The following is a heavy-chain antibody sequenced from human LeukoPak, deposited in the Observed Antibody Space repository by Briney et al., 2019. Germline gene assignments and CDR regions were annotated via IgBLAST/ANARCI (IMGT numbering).Heavy chain of an antibody. CDR2: IFHSGST. V-gene: IGHV4-38-2*02. J-gene: IGHJ4*02. CDR1: CYSISRGHY. Sequence: SETLSLTSALWCYSISRGHYLDWIRQPPGKGLEWIGSIFHSGSTDYNPSLRSRVTISVDKSQHQFSLKLNSVTAADTAVYYCGRDYPHYYDSRGPKYYFDYCGQGTLVTVSS. D-gene: IGHD3-22*01. CDR3: GRDYPHYYDSRGPKYYFDY.